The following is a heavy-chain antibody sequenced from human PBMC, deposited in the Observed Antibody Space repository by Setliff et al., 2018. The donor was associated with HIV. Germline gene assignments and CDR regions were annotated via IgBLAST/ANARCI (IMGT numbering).Heavy chain of an antibody. CDR3: AKEGGLYFGMLIHDAIDL. CDR1: GGSLSGYH. Sequence: SETLSLTCAVYGGSLSGYHWSWIRQSPEKGLEWIGEINHSGSTNYNPSLKSRVLISIDTSKNQFSLKMNSVTAADTANYYCAKEGGLYFGMLIHDAIDLWGQGTMVTVSS. V-gene: IGHV4-34*01. CDR2: INHSGST. D-gene: IGHD3-3*01. J-gene: IGHJ3*01.